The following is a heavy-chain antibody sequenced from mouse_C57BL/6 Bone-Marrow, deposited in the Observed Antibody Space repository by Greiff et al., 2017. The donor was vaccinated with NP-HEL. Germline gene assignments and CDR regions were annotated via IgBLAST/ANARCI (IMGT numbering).Heavy chain of an antibody. D-gene: IGHD2-3*01. J-gene: IGHJ2*01. V-gene: IGHV1-80*01. CDR1: GYAFSSYW. CDR3: AGGGYYLYYFDY. Sequence: VKLQESGAELVKPGASVKISCKASGYAFSSYWMNWVKQRPGKGLEWIGQIYPGDGDTNYNGKFKGKATLTADKSSSTAYMQLSSLTSEDSAVYFCAGGGYYLYYFDYWGQGTTLTVSS. CDR2: IYPGDGDT.